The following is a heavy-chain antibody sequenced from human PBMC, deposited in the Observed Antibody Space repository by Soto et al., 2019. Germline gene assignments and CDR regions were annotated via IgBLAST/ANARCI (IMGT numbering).Heavy chain of an antibody. CDR1: GGSINIPDHY. J-gene: IGHJ4*02. CDR2: IYYSGST. D-gene: IGHD5-12*01. Sequence: SETLSLTCTVSGGSINIPDHYWSWIRQPPGKGLEWIGYIYYSGSTSYNTSLKSRVAISVDTSKNQFSLKLSSVTAADTAVYYCARASGYDSPFDFWGQGTLVTVSS. V-gene: IGHV4-30-4*01. CDR3: ARASGYDSPFDF.